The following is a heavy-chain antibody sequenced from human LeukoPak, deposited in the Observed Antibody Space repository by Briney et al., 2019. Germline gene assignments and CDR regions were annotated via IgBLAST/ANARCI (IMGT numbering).Heavy chain of an antibody. D-gene: IGHD2-2*01. V-gene: IGHV4-30-2*01. CDR3: ARGVVVPAATFDY. J-gene: IGHJ4*02. CDR2: IYHSGST. Sequence: ASQTLSLTCTVPGGSISSGGYYWSWIRQPPWKGLEWIGYIYHSGSTYYNPSLKSRVTISVDRSKTQFSLKLSSVTAADTAVYYCARGVVVPAATFDYWGQGTLVTVSS. CDR1: GGSISSGGYY.